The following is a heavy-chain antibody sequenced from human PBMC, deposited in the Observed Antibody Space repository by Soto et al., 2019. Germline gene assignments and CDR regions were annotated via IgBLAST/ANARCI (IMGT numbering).Heavy chain of an antibody. D-gene: IGHD5-12*01. Sequence: QLQLVQSGAEVERPGASVRVSCKAYGYPFSKYGISWIRQAPGQGLEWMGGIKPDNGDTNYAQKFEGRVTMTTDTSSNTADMELRSLRSDDTAVYYCATSYDSGFDPWGQGTLVSVSS. CDR1: GYPFSKYG. CDR3: ATSYDSGFDP. V-gene: IGHV1-18*04. J-gene: IGHJ5*02. CDR2: IKPDNGDT.